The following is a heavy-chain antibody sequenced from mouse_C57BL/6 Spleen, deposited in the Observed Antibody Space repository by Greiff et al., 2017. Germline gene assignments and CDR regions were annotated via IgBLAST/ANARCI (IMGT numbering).Heavy chain of an antibody. D-gene: IGHD2-4*01. J-gene: IGHJ3*01. V-gene: IGHV1-52*01. CDR1: GYTFTSYW. Sequence: QVQLQQPGAELVRPGSSVKLSCKASGYTFTSYWMHWVKQRPIQGLEWIGNIDPSDSETHYNQKFKDKATLTVDKSSSTAYMQLSSLTSEDSAVYYCARHYDYDWFAYWGQGTLVTVSA. CDR2: IDPSDSET. CDR3: ARHYDYDWFAY.